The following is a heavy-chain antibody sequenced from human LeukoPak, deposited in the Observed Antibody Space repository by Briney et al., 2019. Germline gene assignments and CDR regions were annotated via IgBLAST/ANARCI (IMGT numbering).Heavy chain of an antibody. CDR1: GYTFTSYG. CDR2: ISAYNGNT. J-gene: IGHJ5*02. CDR3: ARVRLATVTIGWFDP. V-gene: IGHV1-18*01. Sequence: GASVKVSCKASGYTFTSYGISWVRQAPGQGLEWMGWISAYNGNTNYAQKLQGRVTMTTGTSTSTAYMELRSLRSDDTAVYYCARVRLATVTIGWFDPWGQGTLVTVSS. D-gene: IGHD4-17*01.